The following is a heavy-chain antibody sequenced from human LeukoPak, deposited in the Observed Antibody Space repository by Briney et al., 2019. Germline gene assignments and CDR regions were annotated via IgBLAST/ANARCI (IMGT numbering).Heavy chain of an antibody. J-gene: IGHJ5*02. CDR1: GYTFTGYY. CDR2: INPNSGGT. CDR3: ARGRRVAVAGSPKFDWFDP. V-gene: IGHV1-2*02. Sequence: ASVKVSRKASGYTFTGYYMHWVRQAPGQGLEWMGWINPNSGGTNYAQKFQGRVTMTRDTSISTAYMELSRLRSDDTAVYYCARGRRVAVAGSPKFDWFDPWGQGTLVTVSS. D-gene: IGHD6-19*01.